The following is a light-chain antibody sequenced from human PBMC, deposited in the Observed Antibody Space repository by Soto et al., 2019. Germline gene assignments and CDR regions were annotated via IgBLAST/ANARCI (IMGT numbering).Light chain of an antibody. CDR2: GAS. CDR1: QSVSSSY. Sequence: EIVLTQSPGTLSLSPGERATLSCRASQSVSSSYLAWYQQKPSQAPRLLIYGASSRATGIPDRFSGSGSGTDFTLTISRLEPEDSAVYYCQQYGSSPTFGGGTKVEIK. V-gene: IGKV3-20*01. CDR3: QQYGSSPT. J-gene: IGKJ4*01.